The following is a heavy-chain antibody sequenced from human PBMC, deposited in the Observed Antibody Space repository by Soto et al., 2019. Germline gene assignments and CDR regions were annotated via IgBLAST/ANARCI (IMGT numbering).Heavy chain of an antibody. Sequence: GGSLRLSCEASGFTFSSYAMNWVRQAPGKGLGWISVISGSGGATYFADSVKGRFVISRDNSKNTPYLQMNSLRAEDTAIYYCAKATLRVVHPLVFDYWGQGSLVTVSS. V-gene: IGHV3-23*01. CDR2: ISGSGGAT. J-gene: IGHJ4*02. CDR3: AKATLRVVHPLVFDY. CDR1: GFTFSSYA. D-gene: IGHD3-3*01.